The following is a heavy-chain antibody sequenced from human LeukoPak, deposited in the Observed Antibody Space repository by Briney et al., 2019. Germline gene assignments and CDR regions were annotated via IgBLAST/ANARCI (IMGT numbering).Heavy chain of an antibody. D-gene: IGHD5-18*01. CDR3: ARSWIQLWLNYYYGMDV. Sequence: GGSLRLSCVASGFTVNNNFMNWVRQAPGKGLEWVSVIYSGGSTYYADSVKGRFTISRDSSKNILYLQMNSLRAEDTAVYYCARSWIQLWLNYYYGMDVWGQGTTVTVSS. V-gene: IGHV3-53*01. J-gene: IGHJ6*02. CDR2: IYSGGST. CDR1: GFTVNNNF.